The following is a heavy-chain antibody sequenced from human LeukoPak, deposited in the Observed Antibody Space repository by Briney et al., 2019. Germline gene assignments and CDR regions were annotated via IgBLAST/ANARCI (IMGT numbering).Heavy chain of an antibody. Sequence: SETLSLTCAVSGGSISSSKWWSWVRQPPGKGLEWIGEIYHSGSTNYNPSLKSRVTISVDKSKNQSSLKLSSVTAADTAVYYCATVSAFFYDSGSYYTFDYWGQGTLVTVSS. CDR1: GGSISSSKW. CDR3: ATVSAFFYDSGSYYTFDY. D-gene: IGHD3-10*01. V-gene: IGHV4-4*02. J-gene: IGHJ4*02. CDR2: IYHSGST.